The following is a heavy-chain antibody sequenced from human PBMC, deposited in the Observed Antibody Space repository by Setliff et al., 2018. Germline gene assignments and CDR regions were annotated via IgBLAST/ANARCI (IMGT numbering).Heavy chain of an antibody. D-gene: IGHD4-4*01. CDR1: DDSIYSDYYF. CDR3: AREGRWDYSYPIY. Sequence: SETLSLTCSVSDDSIYSDYYFWGWIRQPPGKGLEWIGTISSSGTSKYNSSLGGRATLSIDVPERQFALRLSSVTDADTAVYFCAREGRWDYSYPIYWGQGILVTVSS. V-gene: IGHV4-39*01. J-gene: IGHJ4*02. CDR2: ISSSGTS.